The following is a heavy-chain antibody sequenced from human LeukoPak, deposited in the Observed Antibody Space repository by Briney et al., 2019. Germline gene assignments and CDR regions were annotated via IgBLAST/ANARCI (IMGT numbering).Heavy chain of an antibody. J-gene: IGHJ5*02. CDR1: GGTFSSYA. V-gene: IGHV1-69*13. D-gene: IGHD3-10*01. CDR2: IIPIFGTA. CDR3: ARRGFAGLDP. Sequence: SVNVSCKASGGTFSSYAISWVRQAPGQGLEWMGGIIPIFGTANYAQKFQGRVTITADESTSTAYMELSSLRSEDTAVYYCARRGFAGLDPWGQGTLVTVSS.